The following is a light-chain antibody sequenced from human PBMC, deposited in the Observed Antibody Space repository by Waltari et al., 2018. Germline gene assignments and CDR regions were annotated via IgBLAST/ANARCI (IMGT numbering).Light chain of an antibody. V-gene: IGKV3-20*01. Sequence: EIMLTQSPGTLSLSPGERATLSCRASQSISKYLAWYQQKPGQAPRLLIYDAASRATGIPDRFSGSGSGTDFSLTINRLEPEDSAVYYCQKYGTLPATFGQGTKVEIK. J-gene: IGKJ1*01. CDR2: DAA. CDR3: QKYGTLPAT. CDR1: QSISKY.